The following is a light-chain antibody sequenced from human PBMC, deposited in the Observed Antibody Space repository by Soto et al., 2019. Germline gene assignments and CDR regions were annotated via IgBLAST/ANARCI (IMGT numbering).Light chain of an antibody. CDR1: QPISSY. J-gene: IGKJ1*01. CDR2: AAS. Sequence: DIHMNQSPSTLSASVGDKVTVTFLSSQPISSYLNWYQHKSGKAPKLLIYAASGLHSGVPSRFSGSGSGTDFTLTISSLQPEDFATYYCQQSNSSPLTFGQGTKV. V-gene: IGKV1-39*01. CDR3: QQSNSSPLT.